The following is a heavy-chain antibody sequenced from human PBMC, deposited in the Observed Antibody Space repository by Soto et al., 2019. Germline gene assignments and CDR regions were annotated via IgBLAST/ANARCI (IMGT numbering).Heavy chain of an antibody. CDR2: IYWDDDK. J-gene: IGHJ4*02. V-gene: IGHV2-5*02. CDR1: GFSLSTSGVG. Sequence: SGPTLVNPTQTLTLTCTFSGFSLSTSGVGVGWIRQPPGKAPECLALIYWDDDKRYSPSLKSRLTITKDTSNNQVVLTMTNMDPVDTATYYCAHRRQRNTDWDGATFDYWGQVTLVTVSS. D-gene: IGHD3-9*01. CDR3: AHRRQRNTDWDGATFDY.